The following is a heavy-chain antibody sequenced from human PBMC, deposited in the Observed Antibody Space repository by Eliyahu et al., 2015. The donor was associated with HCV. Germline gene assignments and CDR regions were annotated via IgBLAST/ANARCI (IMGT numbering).Heavy chain of an antibody. V-gene: IGHV5-10-1*03. Sequence: EVQLMQSGAEVKKPGEXLRISXXGSGXRFTXHWITWVRQMPGKGPAWMGRIEPSDSYTNYSPSIEGHVTISTDKSISTAYLQWSSLKSSDTAMYYCARHQMPGYRLGSGVDVWGQGTTVTVSS. D-gene: IGHD5-12*01. CDR2: IEPSDSYT. CDR1: GXRFTXHW. J-gene: IGHJ6*02. CDR3: ARHQMPGYRLGSGVDV.